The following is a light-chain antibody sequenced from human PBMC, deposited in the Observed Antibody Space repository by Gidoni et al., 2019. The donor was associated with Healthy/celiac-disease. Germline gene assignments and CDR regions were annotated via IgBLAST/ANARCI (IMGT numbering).Light chain of an antibody. J-gene: IGKJ4*01. Sequence: EMVLTQSPATLSLSPGERATLSGRASQSVSSYLAWYQQKPGQAPRLLIYDASNRATCIPARFSGSGSGTDFTLTIRSLEPEAFAVYYCQQRSNWPPLTFXGXTKVEIK. CDR2: DAS. V-gene: IGKV3-11*01. CDR3: QQRSNWPPLT. CDR1: QSVSSY.